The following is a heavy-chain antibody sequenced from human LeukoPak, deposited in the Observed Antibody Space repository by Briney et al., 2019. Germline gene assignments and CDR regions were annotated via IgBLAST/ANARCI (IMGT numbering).Heavy chain of an antibody. D-gene: IGHD3-16*01. CDR1: GVSISSRPYY. CDR2: ISYSGST. J-gene: IGHJ4*02. Sequence: SETLSLTCTVSGVSISSRPYYWGWVRQPPGKGLEWIGSISYSGSTYYNASLKSRVTISVDTSKNHFSLRLSSVTAADTAVYYCATLEIGDYYFDYWGQGTLVTVSS. V-gene: IGHV4-39*01. CDR3: ATLEIGDYYFDY.